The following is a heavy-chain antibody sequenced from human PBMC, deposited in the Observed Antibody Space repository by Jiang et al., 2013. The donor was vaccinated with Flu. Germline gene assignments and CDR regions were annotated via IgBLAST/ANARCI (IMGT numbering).Heavy chain of an antibody. CDR2: IWYDGSNK. CDR3: ARGAGASRGGLDY. V-gene: IGHV3-33*01. CDR1: GFTFSSYG. D-gene: IGHD4-23*01. Sequence: SCAASGFTFSSYGMHWVRQAPGKGLEWVAVIWYDGSNKYYADSVKGRFTISRDNSKNTLYLQMNSLRAEDTAVYYCARGAGASRGGLDYWGQGTLVTVSS. J-gene: IGHJ4*02.